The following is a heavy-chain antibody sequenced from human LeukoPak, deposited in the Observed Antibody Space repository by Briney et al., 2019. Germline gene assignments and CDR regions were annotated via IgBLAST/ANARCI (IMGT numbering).Heavy chain of an antibody. D-gene: IGHD5-12*01. V-gene: IGHV1-46*01. CDR3: ARPRYSGYDWWSDAFDI. CDR1: GGTFSSYA. J-gene: IGHJ3*02. CDR2: INPSGGST. Sequence: EASVKVSCKASGGTFSSYAISWVRQAPGQGLEWMGIINPSGGSTSYAQKFQGRVTMTRDTSTSTVYMELSSLRSEDTAVYYCARPRYSGYDWWSDAFDIWGQGTMVTVSS.